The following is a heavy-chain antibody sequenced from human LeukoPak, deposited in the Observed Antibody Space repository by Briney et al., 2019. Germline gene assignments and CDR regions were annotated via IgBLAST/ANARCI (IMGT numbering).Heavy chain of an antibody. CDR2: IYYSGST. J-gene: IGHJ4*01. CDR1: GGSISSYY. D-gene: IGHD3-16*02. V-gene: IGHV4-59*08. CDR3: ARQGQISAFDV. Sequence: PSETLSLTCTVSGGSISSYYWSWIRQPPGKGLEWIGYIYYSGSTNYNPSLKSRVTISADTAKNQFSLKMTSLTAADTAVYYCARQGQISAFDVWGHGNLVIVSS.